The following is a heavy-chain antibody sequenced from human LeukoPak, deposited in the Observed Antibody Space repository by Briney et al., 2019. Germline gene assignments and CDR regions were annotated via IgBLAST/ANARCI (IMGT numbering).Heavy chain of an antibody. Sequence: GESLKISCKGSGYSFTSYWIGWVRQMPGKGLEWMGIIYPGDSDTGYSPSFQGQVTISADKSISTAYLQWSSLKASDTAMYCARSPSFGAFDIWGQGTMVTVSS. CDR2: IYPGDSDT. CDR1: GYSFTSYW. D-gene: IGHD3-3*01. V-gene: IGHV5-51*01. CDR3: ARSPSFGAFDI. J-gene: IGHJ3*02.